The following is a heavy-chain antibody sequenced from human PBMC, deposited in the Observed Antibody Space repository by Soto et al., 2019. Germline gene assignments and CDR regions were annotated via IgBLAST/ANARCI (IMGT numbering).Heavy chain of an antibody. CDR1: GFALSTSGMC. CDR3: ARSLASYYDFWSGYYPYGMDV. D-gene: IGHD3-3*01. J-gene: IGHJ6*02. Sequence: SGPTRVNPTQTLTLTCTFSGFALSTSGMCVSWIRQPPGKALEWLARIDWDDDKYYSTSLKTRLTISKDTSKNQVVLTMTNMDPVDTATYYCARSLASYYDFWSGYYPYGMDVWGQGT. CDR2: IDWDDDK. V-gene: IGHV2-70*11.